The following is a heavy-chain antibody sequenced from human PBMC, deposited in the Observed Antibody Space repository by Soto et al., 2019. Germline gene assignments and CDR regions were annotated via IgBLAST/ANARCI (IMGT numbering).Heavy chain of an antibody. CDR1: GCTFSSYG. Sequence: VGSLILSCAAAGCTFSSYGMHWVRQATGKGLEWVSAIGTAGDTYYPGSVKGRFTISRENAKNSLYLQMNSLRAGDTAVYYCARRLLRYFDWSNDAFDIWGQGTMVTVSS. CDR3: ARRLLRYFDWSNDAFDI. CDR2: IGTAGDT. D-gene: IGHD3-9*01. V-gene: IGHV3-13*01. J-gene: IGHJ3*02.